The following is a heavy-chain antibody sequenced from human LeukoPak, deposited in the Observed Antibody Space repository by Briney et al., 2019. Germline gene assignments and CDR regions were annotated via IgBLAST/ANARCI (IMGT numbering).Heavy chain of an antibody. Sequence: ASVKVSCKASGCTFTGYYMHWVRQAPGQGLEWMGRINPNSGGTNYAQKFQGRVTMTRDTSISTAYMELSRLRSDDTAVYYCARDRRVVVAATQENWFDPWGQGTLVTVSS. CDR3: ARDRRVVVAATQENWFDP. D-gene: IGHD2-15*01. V-gene: IGHV1-2*06. CDR1: GCTFTGYY. CDR2: INPNSGGT. J-gene: IGHJ5*02.